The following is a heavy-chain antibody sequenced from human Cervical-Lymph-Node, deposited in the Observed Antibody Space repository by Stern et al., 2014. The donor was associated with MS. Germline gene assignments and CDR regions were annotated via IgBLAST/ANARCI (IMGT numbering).Heavy chain of an antibody. CDR1: GYTFTNNW. J-gene: IGHJ4*02. CDR2: IYPPDSNT. CDR3: ARRGCGSTSCHSIDY. D-gene: IGHD2-2*02. Sequence: EVQLVESGAEVKKPGESLKLSCKGSGYTFTNNWIAWGRQMPGKGQECMGIIYPPDSNTRYSPSFQGQVTISVDKYGTTAYLQWSSLTASDSAMYDCARRGCGSTSCHSIDYWGQGTLITVSS. V-gene: IGHV5-51*03.